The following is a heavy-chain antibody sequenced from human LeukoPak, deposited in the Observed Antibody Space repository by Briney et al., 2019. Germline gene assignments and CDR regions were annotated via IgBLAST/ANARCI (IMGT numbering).Heavy chain of an antibody. V-gene: IGHV3-23*01. J-gene: IGHJ6*03. Sequence: GGSLRLSCAASGFTFSSYAMSWVRQAPGKGLEWVSAISGSGGSTYYADSVKGRFTISRDNSKNTLYLQMNSLRAEDTAVYYCAKAYSGYDLDHYYYYMDVWGKGTTVTVSS. D-gene: IGHD5-12*01. CDR1: GFTFSSYA. CDR3: AKAYSGYDLDHYYYYMDV. CDR2: ISGSGGST.